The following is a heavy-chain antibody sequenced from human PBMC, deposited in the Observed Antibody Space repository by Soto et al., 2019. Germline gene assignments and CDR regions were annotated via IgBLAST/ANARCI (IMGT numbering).Heavy chain of an antibody. CDR2: MNPNSGNT. Sequence: GASVKVSCKASGYTFTSYDINWVRQATGQGLEWMGWMNPNSGNTGYAQKFQGRVTMTRNTSISTAYMELSSLRSEDTAVYYCARAKLLWFGELSPYYGMDVWGQGTTVTV. CDR3: ARAKLLWFGELSPYYGMDV. CDR1: GYTFTSYD. V-gene: IGHV1-8*01. D-gene: IGHD3-10*01. J-gene: IGHJ6*02.